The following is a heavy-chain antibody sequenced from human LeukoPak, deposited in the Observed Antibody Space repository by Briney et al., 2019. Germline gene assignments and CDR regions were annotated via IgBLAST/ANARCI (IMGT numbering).Heavy chain of an antibody. CDR3: ARSRTAYYYDSSGLIFDY. Sequence: GGSLRLSCAASGFTFSSYAMHWVRQAPGKGLEYVSAISSNGGSTYYANSVKGRFTISRDNSKNTLYLQMGSLRAEDMAVYYCARSRTAYYYDSSGLIFDYWGQGTLVTVSS. CDR1: GFTFSSYA. J-gene: IGHJ4*02. CDR2: ISSNGGST. V-gene: IGHV3-64*01. D-gene: IGHD3-22*01.